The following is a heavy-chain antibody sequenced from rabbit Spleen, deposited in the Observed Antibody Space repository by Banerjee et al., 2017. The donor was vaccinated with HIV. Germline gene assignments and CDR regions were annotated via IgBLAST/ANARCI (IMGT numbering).Heavy chain of an antibody. D-gene: IGHD2-1*01. J-gene: IGHJ4*01. V-gene: IGHV1S40*01. CDR1: GFSFSSSDY. CDR2: IAGSSSGTT. CDR3: VRDRANIGGDYGPYYFDL. Sequence: QSLEESGGDLVKPGASLTLTCTASGFSFSSSDYMCWVRQAPGEGLEWISCIAGSSSGTTYYASWAKGRFTISKTSSTTVTLQMTSLTAADTATYFCVRDRANIGGDYGPYYFDLWGQGTLVTVS.